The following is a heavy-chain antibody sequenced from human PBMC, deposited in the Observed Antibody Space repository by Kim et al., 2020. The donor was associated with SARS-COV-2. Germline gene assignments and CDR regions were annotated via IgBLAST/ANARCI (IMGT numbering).Heavy chain of an antibody. V-gene: IGHV1-3*01. CDR2: INAGNGNT. Sequence: ASVKVSCKASGYTFTSYAMHWVRQAPGQRLEWMGWINAGNGNTKYSQKFQGRVTITRDTSASTAYMELSSLRSEDTAVYYCARDPPWFGETIRFDPWGQGTLVTVSS. CDR1: GYTFTSYA. D-gene: IGHD3-10*01. J-gene: IGHJ5*02. CDR3: ARDPPWFGETIRFDP.